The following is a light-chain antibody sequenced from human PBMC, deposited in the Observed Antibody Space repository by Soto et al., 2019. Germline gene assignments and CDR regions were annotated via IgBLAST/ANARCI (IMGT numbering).Light chain of an antibody. CDR2: SNN. J-gene: IGLJ2*01. CDR3: AAWDGSLNGPV. CDR1: SSNIGGYT. V-gene: IGLV1-44*01. Sequence: QPVLTQPPSASGTPGQRVTISCSGSSSNIGGYTVNWYQRLPGTAPTLLIYSNNQRPSGVPDRISASKSGTSASLAISGLRSEDEADYYCAAWDGSLNGPVFGGGTKVTVL.